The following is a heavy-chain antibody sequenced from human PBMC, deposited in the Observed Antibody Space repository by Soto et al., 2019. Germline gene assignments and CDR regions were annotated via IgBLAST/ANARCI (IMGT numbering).Heavy chain of an antibody. J-gene: IGHJ5*02. CDR1: GFTFSSYA. V-gene: IGHV3-30-3*01. Sequence: GGSLRLSCAASGFTFSSYAMHWVRQAPGKGLEWVAVISYDGSNKYYADSVKGRFTISRDNSKNTLYLQMNSLRAEDTAVSYCATLAAAGSLNWFDPWGQGTLVTVSS. CDR2: ISYDGSNK. CDR3: ATLAAAGSLNWFDP. D-gene: IGHD6-13*01.